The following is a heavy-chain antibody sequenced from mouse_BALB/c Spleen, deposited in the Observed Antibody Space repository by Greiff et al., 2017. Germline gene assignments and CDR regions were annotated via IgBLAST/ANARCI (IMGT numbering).Heavy chain of an antibody. J-gene: IGHJ3*01. CDR1: GYSITSDYA. V-gene: IGHV3-2*02. Sequence: EVKLEESGPGLVKPSQSLSLTCTVTGYSITSDYAWNWIRQFPGNQLEWMGYISYSGSTSYNPSLKSRISITRDTSKNQFFLQLNSVTTEDTATYYCARWGAYWGQGTLVTVSA. CDR2: ISYSGST. CDR3: ARWGAY.